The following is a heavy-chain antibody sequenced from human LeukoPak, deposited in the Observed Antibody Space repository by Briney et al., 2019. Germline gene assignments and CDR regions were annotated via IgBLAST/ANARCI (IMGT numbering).Heavy chain of an antibody. J-gene: IGHJ4*02. CDR3: AKDSFDY. CDR1: GFTFSSYG. CDR2: ISYDGSNK. Sequence: GGSLRLSCAASGFTFSSYGMHWVRQAPGKGLEWVAVISYDGSNKYYADSVKGRFTISRDNSKNTLYLQMNSLRAEDTAVYYCAKDSFDYWGQGTLVTVSS. V-gene: IGHV3-30*18.